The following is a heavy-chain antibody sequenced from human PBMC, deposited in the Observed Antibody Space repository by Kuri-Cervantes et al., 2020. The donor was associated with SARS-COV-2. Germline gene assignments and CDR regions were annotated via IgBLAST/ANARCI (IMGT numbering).Heavy chain of an antibody. Sequence: ASVKVSCKASGYTFTSYAMHWVRQAPGQRLEWMGWINAGNGNTKYSQKFQGRVTITRDTSASTAYMELSSLRSEDTAVYYCAREYYDSSGYYYYYYYGMDVWGQGTTDTVSS. J-gene: IGHJ6*02. CDR3: AREYYDSSGYYYYYYYGMDV. CDR1: GYTFTSYA. CDR2: INAGNGNT. D-gene: IGHD3-22*01. V-gene: IGHV1-3*01.